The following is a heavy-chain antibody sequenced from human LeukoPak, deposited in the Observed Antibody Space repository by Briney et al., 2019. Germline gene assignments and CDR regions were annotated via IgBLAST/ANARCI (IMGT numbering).Heavy chain of an antibody. CDR1: GGTLSSYA. CDR2: IIPILDMP. V-gene: IGHV1-69*04. J-gene: IGHJ5*02. Sequence: SVKVSCKASGGTLSSYAINWVRQAPGQGLEWMGRIIPILDMPTYAQKFQDRITLTADKSTSTAYMELSSLRSDDTAVYYCVRAPNMVRGTSWFDPWGQGTLVTVSS. CDR3: VRAPNMVRGTSWFDP. D-gene: IGHD3-10*01.